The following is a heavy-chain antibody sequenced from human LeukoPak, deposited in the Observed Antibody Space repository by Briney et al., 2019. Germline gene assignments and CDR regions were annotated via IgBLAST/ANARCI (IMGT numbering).Heavy chain of an antibody. D-gene: IGHD3-22*01. CDR3: AKDPPLYYYDSSGYPLTI. CDR1: GFTFSSYA. Sequence: GGSLRLSCAASGFTFSSYAMSWVRQAPGKGLEWVSAISGSGGSTYYADSVKGRFTISRDNSKNTLYLQMNSLRAEDTAVYYCAKDPPLYYYDSSGYPLTIWGQGTMVTVSS. V-gene: IGHV3-23*01. J-gene: IGHJ3*02. CDR2: ISGSGGST.